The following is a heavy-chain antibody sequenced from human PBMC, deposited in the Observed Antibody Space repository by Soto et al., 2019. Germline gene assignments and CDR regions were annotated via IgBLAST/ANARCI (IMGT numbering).Heavy chain of an antibody. D-gene: IGHD3-16*01. CDR1: GYRYPSIA. CDR2: INADNGHT. CDR3: ARGELWPRLGSVSWYDI. J-gene: IGHJ5*02. V-gene: IGHV1-3*01. Sequence: SVQVSCNASGYRYPSIAVHWVRQAPGQSLEWMGWINADNGHTKYSQNFQGRITMTRDKSANTVYLEVHSLRSQDTAFYYCARGELWPRLGSVSWYDICAQGTMVTVAS.